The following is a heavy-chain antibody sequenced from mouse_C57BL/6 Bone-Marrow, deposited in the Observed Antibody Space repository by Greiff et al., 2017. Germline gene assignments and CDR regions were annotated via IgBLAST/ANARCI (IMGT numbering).Heavy chain of an antibody. CDR1: GFTFSSYT. CDR2: ISGGGGNT. D-gene: IGHD3-2*02. CDR3: ARPDQAWFAY. V-gene: IGHV5-9*01. J-gene: IGHJ3*01. Sequence: EVMLLPSGAGLVKPGGSLKLSCAASGFTFSSYTISWVSQTTEKRLEWVATISGGGGNTYYPDSVKGRCTISRDNAENTLYRQMSSLRSEDTALDYCARPDQAWFAYWGQGTLVTVSA.